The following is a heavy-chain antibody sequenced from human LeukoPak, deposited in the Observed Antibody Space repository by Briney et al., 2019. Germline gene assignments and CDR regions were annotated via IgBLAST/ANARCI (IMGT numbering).Heavy chain of an antibody. V-gene: IGHV4-30-4*01. Sequence: SQTLSLTCTVSGDSISSGDYYWSWIRQPPGKGLEWIGYIYSSGSTYYNPSLKSRVIISVDTSKNQFSLKLSSVTAADTAVYYCAGAYGYSTGWYLSDWGQGTLVTVSS. J-gene: IGHJ4*02. CDR3: AGAYGYSTGWYLSD. CDR1: GDSISSGDYY. D-gene: IGHD6-19*01. CDR2: IYSSGST.